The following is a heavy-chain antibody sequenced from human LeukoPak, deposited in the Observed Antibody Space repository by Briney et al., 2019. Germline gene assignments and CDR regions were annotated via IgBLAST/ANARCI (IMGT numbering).Heavy chain of an antibody. Sequence: GGSLRLSCAASGFTFSSYAMHWVRQAPGKGLEYVSAISSNGGSTYYANSVKGRFTISRDNAYNSLFLQMNSLRAEDTAVYYCATLTVASTFDYWGQGTLITVSS. V-gene: IGHV3-64*01. CDR1: GFTFSSYA. J-gene: IGHJ4*02. CDR2: ISSNGGST. D-gene: IGHD6-19*01. CDR3: ATLTVASTFDY.